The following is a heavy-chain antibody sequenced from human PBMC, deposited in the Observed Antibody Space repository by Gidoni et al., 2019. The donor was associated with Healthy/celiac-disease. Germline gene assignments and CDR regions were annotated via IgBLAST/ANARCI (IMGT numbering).Heavy chain of an antibody. Sequence: EVQRVESGGGLVKPGGSLRLCCAAAGFTFSRCRMNWVRQAPGKGLECVSSISSSSIYIHYADSVKGRFTISRHNAKNSLYLPMNSLRAEYTAVYYCARGGLYDILTGFDYWGQGTLVTVSS. V-gene: IGHV3-21*01. CDR3: ARGGLYDILTGFDY. D-gene: IGHD3-9*01. CDR2: ISSSSIYI. J-gene: IGHJ4*02. CDR1: GFTFSRCR.